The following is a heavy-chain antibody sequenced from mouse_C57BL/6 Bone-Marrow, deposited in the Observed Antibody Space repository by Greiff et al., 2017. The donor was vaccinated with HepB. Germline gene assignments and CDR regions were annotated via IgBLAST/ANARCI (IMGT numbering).Heavy chain of an antibody. J-gene: IGHJ3*01. CDR1: GYTFTSYW. CDR2: IDPSDSET. D-gene: IGHD2-4*01. V-gene: IGHV1-52*01. CDR3: ASYDYGDGSFAY. Sequence: VQLQQPGAELVRPGSSVKLSCKASGYTFTSYWMHWVKQRPIQGLEWIGNIDPSDSETHYNQKFKDKATLTVDKSSSTAYMQLSSLTSEDSAVYYCASYDYGDGSFAYWGQGTLVTVSA.